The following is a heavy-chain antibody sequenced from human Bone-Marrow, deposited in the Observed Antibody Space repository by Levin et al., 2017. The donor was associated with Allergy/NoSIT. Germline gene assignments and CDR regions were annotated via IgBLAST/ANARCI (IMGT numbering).Heavy chain of an antibody. V-gene: IGHV1-69*01. CDR1: GGTFSSYA. Sequence: KISCKASGGTFSSYAISWVRQAPGQGLEWMGGIIPIFGTANYAQKFQGRVTITADESTSTAYMELSSLRSEDTAVYYCARTGTSINSGYVHWGQGTLVTVSS. J-gene: IGHJ4*02. D-gene: IGHD5-12*01. CDR3: ARTGTSINSGYVH. CDR2: IIPIFGTA.